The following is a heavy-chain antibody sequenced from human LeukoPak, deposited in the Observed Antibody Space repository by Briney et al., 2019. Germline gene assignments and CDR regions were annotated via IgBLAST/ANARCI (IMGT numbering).Heavy chain of an antibody. J-gene: IGHJ5*02. V-gene: IGHV3-48*03. Sequence: GGSLRLSCAASGFTFSSYEMNWVRQAPGKGLEWVSYISSSGSTIYYADSVKGRFTISRDNAKNSLYLQMNSLRAEDTAVYYCARDRLLWFGEDWFDPWGQGTLVTVSS. CDR3: ARDRLLWFGEDWFDP. CDR1: GFTFSSYE. CDR2: ISSSGSTI. D-gene: IGHD3-10*01.